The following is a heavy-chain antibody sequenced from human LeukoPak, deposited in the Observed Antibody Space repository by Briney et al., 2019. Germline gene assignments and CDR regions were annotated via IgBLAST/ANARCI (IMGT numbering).Heavy chain of an antibody. CDR3: AREAYGDSGSYKVGGYYYYYMDV. CDR2: TYYRSKWYN. V-gene: IGHV6-1*01. Sequence: SQTLSLTCAISGDSVSSNSAAWNWIRQSPSRGLEWLGRTYYRSKWYNDYAVSVKSRITINPDTSKNQFSLQLNSVTPEDTAVYYCAREAYGDSGSYKVGGYYYYYMDVWGKGTTVTVSS. D-gene: IGHD1-26*01. CDR1: GDSVSSNSAA. J-gene: IGHJ6*03.